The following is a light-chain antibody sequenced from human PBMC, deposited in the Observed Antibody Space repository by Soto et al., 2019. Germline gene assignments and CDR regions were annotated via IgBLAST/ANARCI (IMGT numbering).Light chain of an antibody. V-gene: IGKV1-39*01. CDR3: QQRYNTPLT. CDR1: QSMSTY. J-gene: IGKJ4*01. CDR2: GAS. Sequence: DIQMTQSPSSLSASVGDRVTITCRASQSMSTYLNWFQQKPGQAPKVLSYGASSLQSGVPSRFSGSGSGTDFPLTLSSLQPEDVATYYCQQRYNTPLTFVGGTQVEIK.